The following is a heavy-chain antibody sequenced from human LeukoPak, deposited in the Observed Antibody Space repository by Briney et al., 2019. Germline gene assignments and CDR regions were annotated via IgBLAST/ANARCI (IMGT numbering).Heavy chain of an antibody. CDR2: ISSSSSYI. CDR1: GFTFSSYS. J-gene: IGHJ4*02. CDR3: AKVDSVQQLVPFDY. D-gene: IGHD6-13*01. Sequence: GGSLRLSCAASGFTFSSYSMNWVRQAPGKGLEWVSSISSSSSYIYYADSVKGRFTISRDNAKNSLYLQMNSLRAEDTAVYYCAKVDSVQQLVPFDYWGQGTLVTVSS. V-gene: IGHV3-21*01.